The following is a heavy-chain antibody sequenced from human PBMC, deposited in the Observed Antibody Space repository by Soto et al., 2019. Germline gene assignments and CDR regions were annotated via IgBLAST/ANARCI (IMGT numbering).Heavy chain of an antibody. CDR3: ARPSRNYSGSYHYYYGMDV. Sequence: SVKVSCKASGGTFSSYAISWVRQAPGQGLEWMGGIIPIFGTANYAQKFQGRVTITADKSTSTAYMELSSLRSEDTAVYYCARPSRNYSGSYHYYYGMDVWGQGTTVTVSS. CDR2: IIPIFGTA. V-gene: IGHV1-69*06. CDR1: GGTFSSYA. J-gene: IGHJ6*02. D-gene: IGHD1-26*01.